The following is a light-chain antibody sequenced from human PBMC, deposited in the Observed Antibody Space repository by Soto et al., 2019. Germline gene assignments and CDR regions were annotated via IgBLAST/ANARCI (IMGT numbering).Light chain of an antibody. Sequence: DIQMTQSPSSLSASVGDRVTITCRAGQNIGTNLNWYQQKAGKAPDLLIHATSNLYTGVPSRFSGGGSGSDFTLTITSLQPEDFATYYCQQSYFVPYTFGQGTKLEIK. V-gene: IGKV1-39*01. CDR3: QQSYFVPYT. CDR2: ATS. CDR1: QNIGTN. J-gene: IGKJ2*01.